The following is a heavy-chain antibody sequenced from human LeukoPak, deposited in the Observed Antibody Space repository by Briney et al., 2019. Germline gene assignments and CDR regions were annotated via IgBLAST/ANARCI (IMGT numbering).Heavy chain of an antibody. D-gene: IGHD6-19*01. CDR3: ATGIAVVIPHYGMDV. CDR1: GFTFSSYG. J-gene: IGHJ6*02. CDR2: IWYDGSNK. Sequence: PGGSLRLSCAASGFTFSSYGMHWVRQAPGKGLEWVAVIWYDGSNKYYADSVKGRFTISRDNSKNTLYLQMNSLRAEDTAVYYCATGIAVVIPHYGMDVWGQGTTVTVSS. V-gene: IGHV3-33*01.